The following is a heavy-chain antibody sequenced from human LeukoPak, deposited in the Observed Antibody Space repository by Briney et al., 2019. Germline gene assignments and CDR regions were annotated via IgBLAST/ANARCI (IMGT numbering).Heavy chain of an antibody. Sequence: GGSLRLSCAASGFTFSDYYMSWVRQDPGKGLEWVSVIYSGGSTYYADSVKGRFIISRDNSKNTLYLQMNSLRAEDTAVYYCARAFSTTAFDYWGQGTLVTVSS. V-gene: IGHV3-66*01. D-gene: IGHD4-17*01. CDR1: GFTFSDYY. CDR3: ARAFSTTAFDY. J-gene: IGHJ4*02. CDR2: IYSGGST.